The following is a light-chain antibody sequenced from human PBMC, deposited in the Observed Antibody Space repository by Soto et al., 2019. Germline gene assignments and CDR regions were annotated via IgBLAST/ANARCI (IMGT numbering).Light chain of an antibody. CDR2: ATS. J-gene: IGKJ5*01. Sequence: EIVLTQSPGTRSLSPGERATLSGRDSQSVSSSYLAWYQQKPGQAPRLLIFATSSRATGIPDRFSGSGSGTDFTLTISRLEPEDFAVYYCQQYGSSPPITFGQGTRLEIK. V-gene: IGKV3-20*01. CDR3: QQYGSSPPIT. CDR1: QSVSSSY.